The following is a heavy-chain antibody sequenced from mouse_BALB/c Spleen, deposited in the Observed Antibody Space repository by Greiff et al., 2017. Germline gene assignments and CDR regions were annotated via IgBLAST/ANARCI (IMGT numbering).Heavy chain of an antibody. CDR3: ARWGGSSYQAWFAY. CDR2: ISYSGST. J-gene: IGHJ3*01. Sequence: EVQRVESGPGLVKPSQSLSLTCTVTGYSITSDYAWNWIRQFPGNKLEWMGYISYSGSTSYNPSLKSRISITRDTSKNQFFLQLNSVTTEDTATYYCARWGGSSYQAWFAYWGQGTLVTVSA. CDR1: GYSITSDYA. V-gene: IGHV3-2*02. D-gene: IGHD1-1*01.